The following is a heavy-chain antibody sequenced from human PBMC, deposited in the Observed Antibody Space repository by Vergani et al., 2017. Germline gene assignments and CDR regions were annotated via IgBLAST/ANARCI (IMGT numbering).Heavy chain of an antibody. Sequence: QLQLQESGPGLVKPSEPLSLTCTVSGGSISSSSYHLGGIRQPPGKGLEWIGRIYYSGSTYYNPSLKSRVTISVDTSKNQFYLQLSSVTAADTAVYYCAREIAAAGTFDYWGQGTLVTVSS. D-gene: IGHD6-13*01. J-gene: IGHJ4*02. CDR3: AREIAAAGTFDY. CDR2: IYYSGST. V-gene: IGHV4-39*07. CDR1: GGSISSSSYH.